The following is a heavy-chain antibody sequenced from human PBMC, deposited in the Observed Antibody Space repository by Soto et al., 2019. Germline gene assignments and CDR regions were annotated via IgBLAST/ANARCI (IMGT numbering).Heavy chain of an antibody. CDR2: IIPIFGTA. V-gene: IGHV1-69*13. CDR1: GGTFSSYA. CDR3: ARAPVVVGYFDY. Sequence: SVKVSCKASGGTFSSYAISWVRQAPGQGLEWMGGIIPIFGTANYAQKFQGRVTITADESTSTAYMELSSLRSEDTAVYYCARAPVVVGYFDYWGQGTLVTVSS. D-gene: IGHD2-15*01. J-gene: IGHJ4*02.